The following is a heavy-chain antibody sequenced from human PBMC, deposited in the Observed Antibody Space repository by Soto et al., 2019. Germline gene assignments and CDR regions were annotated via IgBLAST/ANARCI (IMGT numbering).Heavy chain of an antibody. V-gene: IGHV3-64D*08. CDR3: VKDSELCEEMDTNRFAY. J-gene: IGHJ4*02. D-gene: IGHD5-18*01. Sequence: GGSLRLSCSASGFTFSSYAMHWVRQAPGKGLEYVSAISSNGGSTYYADSVKGRFTISRDNSKNTLYLQMSSLRAEDTAVYYCVKDSELCEEMDTNRFAYWGQGTLVTVSS. CDR2: ISSNGGST. CDR1: GFTFSSYA.